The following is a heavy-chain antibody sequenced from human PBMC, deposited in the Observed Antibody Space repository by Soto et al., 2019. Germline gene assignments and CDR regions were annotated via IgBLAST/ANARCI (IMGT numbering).Heavy chain of an antibody. CDR1: GYSISSGYY. Sequence: SETLSLTCDVSGYSISSGYYWNWIRQSPGKGLEWLGCVYHNGVAFYNPSLKSRLRLTPDTAKNRFSLTLTSVGAADTAVYFCARGVTGTLDFWGQGTLVTVSS. CDR2: VYHNGVA. J-gene: IGHJ4*02. D-gene: IGHD1-20*01. V-gene: IGHV4-38-2*01. CDR3: ARGVTGTLDF.